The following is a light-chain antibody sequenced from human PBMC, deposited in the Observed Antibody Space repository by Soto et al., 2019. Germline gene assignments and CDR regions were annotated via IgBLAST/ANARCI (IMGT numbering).Light chain of an antibody. V-gene: IGLV2-14*01. CDR3: SSYTRSSTVV. J-gene: IGLJ2*01. Sequence: QSALTQPASVSGSPGQSITISCTGTSSDVGDYNYVSWYQHHPGKAPKLMIYEVSDRPSGVSTRFSGSKSGNTASLTISGLQAEDEADYYCSSYTRSSTVVFGGGTKL. CDR2: EVS. CDR1: SSDVGDYNY.